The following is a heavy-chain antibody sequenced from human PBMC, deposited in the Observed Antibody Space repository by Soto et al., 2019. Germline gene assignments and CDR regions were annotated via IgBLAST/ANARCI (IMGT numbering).Heavy chain of an antibody. D-gene: IGHD6-25*01. Sequence: QEPLVQSGAEVKKPGAPVKVSCKASGYTFTNYNINWVRQATGQGLEWMGWMNPNTGNTGYAEKFQGRVTMTRNSSINTAYMELSGLRSADTAVYYCAREAASDPSFYYHYMDVWGKGTTVTVSS. V-gene: IGHV1-8*01. CDR3: AREAASDPSFYYHYMDV. CDR2: MNPNTGNT. CDR1: GYTFTNYN. J-gene: IGHJ6*03.